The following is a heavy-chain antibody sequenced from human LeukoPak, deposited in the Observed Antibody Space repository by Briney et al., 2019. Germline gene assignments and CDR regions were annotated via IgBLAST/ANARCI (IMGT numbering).Heavy chain of an antibody. CDR3: ARGFFGSIDYVWGSYRYAFDI. D-gene: IGHD3-16*02. CDR1: GGSISSYY. V-gene: IGHV4-59*01. Sequence: SETLSLTCTVSGGSISSYYWSWIRQPPGKGLEWIGYIYYSGSTNYNPSLKSRVTISVDTSKNQFSLKLSSVTAADTAVYHCARGFFGSIDYVWGSYRYAFDIWGQGTMVTVSS. CDR2: IYYSGST. J-gene: IGHJ3*02.